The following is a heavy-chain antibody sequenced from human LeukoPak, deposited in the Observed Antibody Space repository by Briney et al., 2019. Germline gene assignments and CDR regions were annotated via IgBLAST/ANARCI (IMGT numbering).Heavy chain of an antibody. Sequence: GGSLRLSCAASGFTFSDFAMIWVRQPPGKGLEWVSSIFQGGGEIHYADSVRGRFTISRDNSRSTLFLQMNSLRAEDTAIYCCATYRQVMLPFESWGQGTLVTVSS. CDR1: GFTFSDFA. D-gene: IGHD5-18*01. CDR3: ATYRQVMLPFES. CDR2: IFQGGGEI. J-gene: IGHJ4*02. V-gene: IGHV3-23*01.